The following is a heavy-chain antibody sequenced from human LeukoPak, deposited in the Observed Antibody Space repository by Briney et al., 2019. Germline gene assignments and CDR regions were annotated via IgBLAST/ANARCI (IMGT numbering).Heavy chain of an antibody. CDR2: IKQDGSEK. D-gene: IGHD2-21*02. J-gene: IGHJ6*03. CDR1: GFTFSSYW. CDR3: AREIVVVTATQYYMDV. V-gene: IGHV3-7*01. Sequence: GGSLRLSCAASGFTFSSYWMSWVRQAPGKGLEWVANIKQDGSEKYYVDSVRGRFTISRDNAKNSLYLQMNSLRAEDTAVYYCAREIVVVTATQYYMDVWGKGTTVTVSS.